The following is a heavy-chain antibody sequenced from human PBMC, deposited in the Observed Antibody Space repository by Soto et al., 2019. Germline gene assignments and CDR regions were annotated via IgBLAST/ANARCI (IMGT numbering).Heavy chain of an antibody. Sequence: QVQLQESGPGLVKPSETLSLTCTVSGGSTTNYYWSWLRQPAGKGLEYIGRIYGSGRTNYNPSLKNRVTVSVSLRQMSLRLTSVTAADTAVYYCARDFDVNTALDYWYFDLWGRGALVTVSS. CDR2: IYGSGRT. CDR1: GGSTTNYY. CDR3: ARDFDVNTALDYWYFDL. D-gene: IGHD5-18*01. J-gene: IGHJ2*01. V-gene: IGHV4-4*07.